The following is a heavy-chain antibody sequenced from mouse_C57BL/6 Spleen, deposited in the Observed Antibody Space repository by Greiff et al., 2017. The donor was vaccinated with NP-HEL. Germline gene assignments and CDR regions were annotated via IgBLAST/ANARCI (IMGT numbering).Heavy chain of an antibody. J-gene: IGHJ2*01. CDR1: GYSITSGYY. CDR3: ARDYGDYRRAFDY. CDR2: ISYDGSN. V-gene: IGHV3-6*01. D-gene: IGHD2-13*01. Sequence: EVKLEESGPGLVKPSQSLSLTCSVTGYSITSGYYWNWIRQFPGNKLEWMGYISYDGSNNYNPSLKNRISITRDTSKNQFFLKLNSVTTEDTATYYCARDYGDYRRAFDYWGQGTTLTVSS.